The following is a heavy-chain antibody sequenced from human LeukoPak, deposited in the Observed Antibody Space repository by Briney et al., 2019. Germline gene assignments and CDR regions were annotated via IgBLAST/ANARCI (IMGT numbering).Heavy chain of an antibody. V-gene: IGHV4-39*01. Sequence: SETLSLTCTVSGGSISSGSYYWGWVRQPPGKGLEWIGSGTTYYKPSLQSRVTISVDTSRNQFSLKLISVTAADTAVYYCARTGGYMVWGVQNWFEPWGQGTLVTVSA. J-gene: IGHJ5*02. CDR2: GTT. D-gene: IGHD3-10*01. CDR3: ARTGGYMVWGVQNWFEP. CDR1: GGSISSGSYY.